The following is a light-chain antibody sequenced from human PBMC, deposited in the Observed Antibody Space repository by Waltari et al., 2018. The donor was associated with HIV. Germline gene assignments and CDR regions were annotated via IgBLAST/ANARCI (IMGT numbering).Light chain of an antibody. V-gene: IGKV1-9*01. CDR2: SAS. CDR1: QGVNPY. CDR3: QQLNSYPLT. Sequence: DIHLTQSPSFLSASVGDTVTIPCRASQGVNPYLAWYQQRPGEVPKLLIYSASTLKTGVPSRFSGSGSGTEFSLTISGLQPEDLATYYCQQLNSYPLTFGGGTTLEIK. J-gene: IGKJ4*02.